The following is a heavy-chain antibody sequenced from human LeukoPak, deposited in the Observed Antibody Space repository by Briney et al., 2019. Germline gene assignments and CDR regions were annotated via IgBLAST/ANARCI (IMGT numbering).Heavy chain of an antibody. CDR1: GFTFSSYA. CDR3: AKFENYYDRSGYYAPLGY. CDR2: ISGSGGST. V-gene: IGHV3-23*01. Sequence: GGSLRLSCAASGFTFSSYAMSWVRQAPGKGLEWVSAISGSGGSTYYADSVKGRFTISRDNSKNTLYLQMNSLRAEDTAVYYCAKFENYYDRSGYYAPLGYWGQGTLVTVSS. D-gene: IGHD3-22*01. J-gene: IGHJ4*02.